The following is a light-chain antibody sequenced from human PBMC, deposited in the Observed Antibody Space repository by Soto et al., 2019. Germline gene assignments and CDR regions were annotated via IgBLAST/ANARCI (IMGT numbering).Light chain of an antibody. CDR3: SSYRSSSTLWV. Sequence: QSVLIQPASVSGSPGQSITISCTGTSSDVGAHNYVSWYQHHPGKAPKLMIYEVSNRPSGVSNRFSGSKSGNTASLTISGLQAEDEADYYCSSYRSSSTLWVFGGGTKLTVL. CDR1: SSDVGAHNY. J-gene: IGLJ3*02. CDR2: EVS. V-gene: IGLV2-14*01.